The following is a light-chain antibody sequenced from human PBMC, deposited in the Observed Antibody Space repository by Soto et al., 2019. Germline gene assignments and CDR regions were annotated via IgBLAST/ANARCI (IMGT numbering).Light chain of an antibody. CDR1: SSDVGAYNY. J-gene: IGLJ3*02. CDR2: DVS. Sequence: QSALTQPPSASGSTGQSVTISCTGASSDVGAYNYVSWYQHHPGKAPKLMIYDVSKRPSGVPDRFSGSKSGNTASLTVSGLQAEDEADYYCSSYAGSYSWVFRGGNKVTVL. CDR3: SSYAGSYSWV. V-gene: IGLV2-8*01.